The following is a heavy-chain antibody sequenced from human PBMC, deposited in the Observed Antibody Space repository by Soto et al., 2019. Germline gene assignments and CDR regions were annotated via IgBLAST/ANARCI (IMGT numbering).Heavy chain of an antibody. CDR1: GGTFSSYS. V-gene: IGHV1-69*01. CDR2: IIPILGTA. J-gene: IGHJ4*02. CDR3: ARDGGRHSGGIDY. Sequence: QVQLVQSGAEVKKPGSSVKVSCKASGGTFSSYSINWVRQAPGQGLEWMGEIIPILGTANYAQKFQGRVTITADESTRTAYLELSSLRSEDTAVFYCARDGGRHSGGIDYWGQGTLVTVSS. D-gene: IGHD2-15*01.